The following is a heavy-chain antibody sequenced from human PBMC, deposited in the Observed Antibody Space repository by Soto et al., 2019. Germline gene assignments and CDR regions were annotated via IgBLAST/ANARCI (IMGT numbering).Heavy chain of an antibody. V-gene: IGHV4-39*02. D-gene: IGHD2-2*03. CDR1: GDSTTRGSYF. CDR2: FYYTGSA. CDR3: VCFFFYGYGDLTDLIDF. Sequence: SEALSHTCVVSGDSTTRGSYFWAWIRQAPGKGLEWIGSFYYTGSANYNPSLTSRVTVSADTSNNHFSLSLTSVTPADTAVYYCVCFFFYGYGDLTDLIDFRGRG. J-gene: IGHJ2*01.